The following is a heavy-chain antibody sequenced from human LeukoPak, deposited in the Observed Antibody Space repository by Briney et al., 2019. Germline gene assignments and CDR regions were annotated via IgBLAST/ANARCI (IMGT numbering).Heavy chain of an antibody. J-gene: IGHJ6*03. Sequence: PSETLSLTCAVYGGSFSGYYWSWIRQPPGKGLEWIGEINHSGSTNYNPSLKSRVTISVDTSKNQFSLKLSSVTAADTAVYYCARFRKFPVTRVTGKYYYYCMDVWGKGTTVTVSS. V-gene: IGHV4-34*01. CDR2: INHSGST. CDR1: GGSFSGYY. D-gene: IGHD4-17*01. CDR3: ARFRKFPVTRVTGKYYYYCMDV.